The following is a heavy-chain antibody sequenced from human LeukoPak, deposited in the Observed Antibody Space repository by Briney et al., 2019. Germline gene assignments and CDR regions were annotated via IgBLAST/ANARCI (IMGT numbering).Heavy chain of an antibody. V-gene: IGHV1-8*03. Sequence: ASVKVSCKASGYTFTSYDINWVRQASGQGLEWMGWTNRNSGYTGYAQKFQGRVTITRNNSKKTVYMELSSLRSEDTAVYYCARVAGSIDYWGQGTLVTVSS. CDR1: GYTFTSYD. CDR3: ARVAGSIDY. J-gene: IGHJ4*02. D-gene: IGHD6-19*01. CDR2: TNRNSGYT.